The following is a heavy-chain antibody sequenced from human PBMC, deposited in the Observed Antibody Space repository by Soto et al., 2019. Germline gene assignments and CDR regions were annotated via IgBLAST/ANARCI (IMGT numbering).Heavy chain of an antibody. J-gene: IGHJ4*02. D-gene: IGHD5-12*01. CDR3: ARDLQMATIRGGDY. CDR2: ISSSTTHI. CDR1: GFTFNTYN. V-gene: IGHV3-21*02. Sequence: EVQLVESGGGLVKPWGSLRLSCTASGFTFNTYNMNWVRQAPGRGLEWVSSISSSTTHILYADSVKGRFTISRDNGKNSLYLQMISLRAEDTAVYYCARDLQMATIRGGDYWGQGTQVTVSS.